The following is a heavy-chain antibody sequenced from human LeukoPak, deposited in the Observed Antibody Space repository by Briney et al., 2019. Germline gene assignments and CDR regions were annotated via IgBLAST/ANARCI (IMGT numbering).Heavy chain of an antibody. CDR3: ARDGNSGYDYNYYYGMDV. CDR2: IIPLLGTA. J-gene: IGHJ6*02. CDR1: GGSFSTYA. Sequence: ASVKVSCKASGGSFSTYAINWVRQAPGQGLEWMGRIIPLLGTANYAQKFQGSVTFTADKSTSTAYMELSSLRSEDTAVYYCARDGNSGYDYNYYYGMDVWGQGTTVTVSS. V-gene: IGHV1-69*04. D-gene: IGHD5-12*01.